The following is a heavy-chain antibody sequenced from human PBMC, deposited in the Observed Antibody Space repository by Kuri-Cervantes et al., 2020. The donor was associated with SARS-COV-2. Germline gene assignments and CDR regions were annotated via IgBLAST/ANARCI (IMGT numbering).Heavy chain of an antibody. CDR3: ARDGLELPLY. CDR1: GFTFSDHY. V-gene: IGHV3-72*01. J-gene: IGHJ4*02. D-gene: IGHD1-7*01. CDR2: TRNKANSYTT. Sequence: GGSLRLSCAASGFTFSDHYMDWVRQAPGKGLEWVGRTRNKANSYTTEYAASVKGRFTISRDDSKNSLYLQMNSLRAEDTAVYYCARDGLELPLYWGQGTLVTVSS.